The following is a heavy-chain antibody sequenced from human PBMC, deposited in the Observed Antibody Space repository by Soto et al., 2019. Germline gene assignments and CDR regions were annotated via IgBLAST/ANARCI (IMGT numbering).Heavy chain of an antibody. Sequence: GGSLRLSCAASGFTFSDYYMSWIRQAPGKGLEWVSYISSSSYTNYAGSVKGRFTISRDNAKNSLYLQMTSLRAEDTAVYYCAREPAASSGAFDIWGQGTMVTVSS. CDR1: GFTFSDYY. V-gene: IGHV3-11*06. D-gene: IGHD1-26*01. CDR2: ISSSSYT. J-gene: IGHJ3*02. CDR3: AREPAASSGAFDI.